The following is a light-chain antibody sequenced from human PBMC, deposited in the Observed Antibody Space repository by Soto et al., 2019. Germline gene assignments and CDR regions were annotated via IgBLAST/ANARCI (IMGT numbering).Light chain of an antibody. CDR3: SSYTSTDTLVV. CDR2: EVS. J-gene: IGLJ1*01. CDR1: RSDVGGYNY. Sequence: QLVLTQPASVSGSPGQSITISCTGTRSDVGGYNYVSWYQQHPGKAPKLIIYEVSNRPSGVSDRFSGSKSGNTASLTISGLQAEDEADYYCSSYTSTDTLVVFGTGTKLTVL. V-gene: IGLV2-14*01.